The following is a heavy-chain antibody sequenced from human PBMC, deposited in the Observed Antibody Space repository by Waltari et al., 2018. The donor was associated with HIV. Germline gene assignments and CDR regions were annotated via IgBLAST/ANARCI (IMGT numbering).Heavy chain of an antibody. CDR1: GYSISRGFY. D-gene: IGHD3-10*01. CDR2: VYPRGAT. CDR3: ARYGSGTSFEY. V-gene: IGHV4-38-2*01. J-gene: IGHJ4*02. Sequence: QVQLQESGPGLVTPSETLSLPFAVSGYSISRGFYWAWIRQPPGEGLVWIGNVYPRGATTYNPSLESRVSISLDSSANKFSLKLTSVTAADTAVYYCARYGSGTSFEYWGQGARVTVSS.